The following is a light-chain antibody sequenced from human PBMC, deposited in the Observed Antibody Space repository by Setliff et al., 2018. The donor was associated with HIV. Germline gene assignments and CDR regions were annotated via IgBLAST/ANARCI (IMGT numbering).Light chain of an antibody. Sequence: QSVLTQPASVSGSPGQSITISCTGTSSDVGGYNYVSWYQLHPGKAPRLMIYDVNKRPSGVSNRFSGSKSGNTASLTISGLQAEDEADYYCCSYAGSDTYVFGTGTKVTVL. CDR1: SSDVGGYNY. V-gene: IGLV2-23*02. CDR3: CSYAGSDTYV. J-gene: IGLJ1*01. CDR2: DVN.